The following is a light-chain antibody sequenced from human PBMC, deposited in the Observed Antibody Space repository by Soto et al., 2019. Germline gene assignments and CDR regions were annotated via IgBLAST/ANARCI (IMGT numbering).Light chain of an antibody. CDR1: SSNIGTNA. CDR3: AAWDDSLNGYV. V-gene: IGLV1-44*01. J-gene: IGLJ1*01. CDR2: NNN. Sequence: QSVLTQPPSASRTPGQRVTISCSGGSSNIGTNAVIWYQQLPGTAPKLLIYNNNQRPSGVPDRFSGSKSGTSASLAISGLQSEDEADYYCAAWDDSLNGYVFGTGTKVTVL.